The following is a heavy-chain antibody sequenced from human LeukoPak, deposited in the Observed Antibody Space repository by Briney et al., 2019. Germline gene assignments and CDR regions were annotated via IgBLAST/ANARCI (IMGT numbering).Heavy chain of an antibody. CDR3: AAESERWLLRS. CDR1: GGSISSNY. J-gene: IGHJ4*02. V-gene: IGHV4-59*01. CDR2: IYNSGST. D-gene: IGHD6-19*01. Sequence: SETPSLTCTVSGGSISSNYWSWIRQPPGKGLEWIGYIYNSGSTNYNPSLKSRVTISIDTSKNQFSLKLNSMTAVDTAVYYCAAESERWLLRSWGQGTPVTVSS.